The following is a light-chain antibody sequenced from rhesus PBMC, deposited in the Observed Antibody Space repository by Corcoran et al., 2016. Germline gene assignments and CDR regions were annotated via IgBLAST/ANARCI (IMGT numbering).Light chain of an antibody. CDR2: YND. CDR3: AAWDDSLSGYI. CDR1: SSNIGSNR. V-gene: IGLV1-60*01. Sequence: QSVLPPPPSASEAARKSVTISCSGSSSNIGSNRVSWYQQLPQTAPKLLIYYNDRRASGVSDRFSGSKSGTSASLAISGLQTEDEADDSCAAWDDSLSGYIFGSGTRLTVL. J-gene: IGLJ1*01.